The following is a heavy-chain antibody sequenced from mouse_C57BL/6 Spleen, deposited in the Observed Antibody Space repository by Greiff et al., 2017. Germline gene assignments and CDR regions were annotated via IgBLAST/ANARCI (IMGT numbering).Heavy chain of an antibody. CDR3: ARDYGSSLDY. D-gene: IGHD1-1*01. CDR1: GYSFTSYY. J-gene: IGHJ2*01. CDR2: IYPGSGNT. Sequence: QVQLQQSGPELVKPGASVKISCKASGYSFTSYYIHWVKQRPGQGLEWIGWIYPGSGNTKYNEKFKGKATLTADTSSSTAYMQLSSLTSEDSPVYYCARDYGSSLDYWGQGTTLTVSS. V-gene: IGHV1-66*01.